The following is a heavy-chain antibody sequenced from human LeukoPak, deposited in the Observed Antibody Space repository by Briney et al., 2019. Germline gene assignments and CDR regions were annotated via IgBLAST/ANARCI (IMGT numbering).Heavy chain of an antibody. D-gene: IGHD4-11*01. CDR3: ARGRLPYYYFDY. V-gene: IGHV4-31*03. J-gene: IGHJ4*02. CDR1: GGSISSGDYY. CDR2: IYYSGST. Sequence: SQTLSLTCTVSGGSISSGDYYWSWIRQHPGKGLEWIGYIYYSGSTYYNPSLKSRVTISVDTSKNQFSLKLSSVTAADTAVYYCARGRLPYYYFDYWGQGTLVTVSS.